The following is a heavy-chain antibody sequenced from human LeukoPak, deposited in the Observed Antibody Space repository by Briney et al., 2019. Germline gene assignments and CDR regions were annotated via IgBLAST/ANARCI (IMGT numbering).Heavy chain of an antibody. CDR2: ITTYNGNT. CDR3: ARCSNSYYFYYMDV. J-gene: IGHJ6*03. D-gene: IGHD6-13*01. V-gene: IGHV1-18*01. Sequence: GASVKVSCKASGYTFTNYGISWVRQAPGQGLEWLGWITTYNGNTNYAQKFQGRVNMTTDTSTSTAYMELRSLRSDDTAVYYCARCSNSYYFYYMDVWGKGTTVTVSS. CDR1: GYTFTNYG.